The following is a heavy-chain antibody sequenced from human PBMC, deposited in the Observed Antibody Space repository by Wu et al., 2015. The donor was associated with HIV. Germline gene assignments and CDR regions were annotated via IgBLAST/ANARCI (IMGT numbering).Heavy chain of an antibody. CDR1: GGTFSSYA. V-gene: IGHV1-69*12. D-gene: IGHD3-3*01. CDR3: ARSNRHYDFWSGYYGWFDP. J-gene: IGHJ5*02. CDR2: IIPIFGTA. Sequence: QVQLVQSGAEVKKPGSSVKVSCKASGGTFSSYAISWVRQAPGQGLEWMGGIIPIFGTANYAQKFQGRVTITADESTSTAYMELSSLRSEDTAVYYCARSNRHYDFWSGYYGWFDPWGQGTLVTVSS.